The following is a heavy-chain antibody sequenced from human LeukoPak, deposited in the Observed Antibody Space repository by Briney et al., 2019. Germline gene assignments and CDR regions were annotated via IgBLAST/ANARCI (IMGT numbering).Heavy chain of an antibody. D-gene: IGHD3-22*01. Sequence: GGSLRLSCAASGFTFSSYGMSWVRQAPGKGLEWVSAISGSGGSTYYADSVKGRFTISRDNSKNTLYLQMNSLRAEDTAVYYCASGTYYYDSSGYFVFPGNYDYWGQGTLSPSPQ. CDR1: GFTFSSYG. CDR2: ISGSGGST. V-gene: IGHV3-23*01. CDR3: ASGTYYYDSSGYFVFPGNYDY. J-gene: IGHJ4*02.